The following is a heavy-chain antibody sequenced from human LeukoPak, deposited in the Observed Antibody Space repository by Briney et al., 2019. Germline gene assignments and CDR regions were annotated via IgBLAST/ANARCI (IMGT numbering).Heavy chain of an antibody. J-gene: IGHJ4*02. CDR2: ISSSSSYI. V-gene: IGHV3-21*01. CDR1: GFTFTSYS. CDR3: ARDRGGNDYDY. Sequence: GGSLRLSCAASGFTFTSYSMNWVRQAPGKGLEWVSSISSSSSYIYYADSVKGRFTISRDNAKNSLYLQMNSLRAEDTAVYYCARDRGGNDYDYWGQGTLVTVAS. D-gene: IGHD5-12*01.